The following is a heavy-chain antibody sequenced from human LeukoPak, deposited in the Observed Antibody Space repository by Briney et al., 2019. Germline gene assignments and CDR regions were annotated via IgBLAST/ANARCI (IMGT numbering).Heavy chain of an antibody. D-gene: IGHD1-26*01. V-gene: IGHV1-8*01. CDR3: ARVGRSGSPGAFDI. Sequence: ASVKVSCKASGYTFTSYDINWVRQATGQGLEWMGWMNPNSGNTGYAQKFQGRVTMTTDASTSTVYMELRSLRSDDTAVYYCARVGRSGSPGAFDIWGQGTMVIVSA. J-gene: IGHJ3*02. CDR1: GYTFTSYD. CDR2: MNPNSGNT.